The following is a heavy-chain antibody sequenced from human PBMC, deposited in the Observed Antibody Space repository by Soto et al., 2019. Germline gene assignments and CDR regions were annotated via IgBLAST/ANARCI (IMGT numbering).Heavy chain of an antibody. V-gene: IGHV1-2*02. Sequence: ASVEVSCKAPGSTFGSYAMIWVRQEHGQGLEWMGWINPSSGGTNYAQKFQGRVTNARDMSATTAYMEVTSLTSEDTAIYYCAREGAHFASLDLWGQGTLVIVSS. CDR2: INPSSGGT. CDR1: GSTFGSYA. J-gene: IGHJ4*02. D-gene: IGHD3-3*02. CDR3: AREGAHFASLDL.